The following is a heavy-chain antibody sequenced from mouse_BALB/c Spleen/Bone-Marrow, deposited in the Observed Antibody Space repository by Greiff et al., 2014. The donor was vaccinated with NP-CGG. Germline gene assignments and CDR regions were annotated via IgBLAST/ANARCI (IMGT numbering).Heavy chain of an antibody. CDR3: TRSNGNWFAY. D-gene: IGHD2-1*01. V-gene: IGHV1S81*02. Sequence: VQLKQSGAELVKPGASVKLSCKASGYTFPSYYMYWVKQRPGQGLEGIGEINPSNGGTNFNEKFKNKATLTVDKSSSTAYMQHSSLILEDSAVYYCTRSNGNWFAYWGQGTLVTVSA. CDR1: GYTFPSYY. CDR2: INPSNGGT. J-gene: IGHJ3*01.